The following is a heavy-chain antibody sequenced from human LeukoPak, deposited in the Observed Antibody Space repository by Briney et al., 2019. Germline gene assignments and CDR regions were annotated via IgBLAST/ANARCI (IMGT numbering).Heavy chain of an antibody. Sequence: PSETLSLTCTVSGGSISSSIYHWGWIRQPPGKGLEWIGSITGNTYYNPSLKSRVTISLDTSKNQFSLRLTSVTPADTAMYYCTRLSRGRPLDLSGQGVLVTVSS. J-gene: IGHJ4*02. CDR1: GGSISSSIYH. V-gene: IGHV4-39*01. CDR2: ITGNT. CDR3: TRLSRGRPLDL.